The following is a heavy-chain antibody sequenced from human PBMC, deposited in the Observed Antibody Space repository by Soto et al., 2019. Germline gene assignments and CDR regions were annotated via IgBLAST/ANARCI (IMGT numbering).Heavy chain of an antibody. J-gene: IGHJ6*02. CDR2: INPNSGGT. CDR3: ARGHPATRGYSGYDLPFYYYYYGMDV. Sequence: GASVKVSCKASGYTFTGYYMHWVRQAPGQGLEWMGWINPNSGGTNYAQKFQGRVTMTRDTSISTAYMELSRLRSDDTAVYYCARGHPATRGYSGYDLPFYYYYYGMDVWGQGTTVTVSS. V-gene: IGHV1-2*02. D-gene: IGHD5-12*01. CDR1: GYTFTGYY.